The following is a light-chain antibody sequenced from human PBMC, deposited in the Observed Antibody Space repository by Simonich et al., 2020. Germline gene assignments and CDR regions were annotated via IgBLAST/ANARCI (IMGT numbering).Light chain of an antibody. V-gene: IGKV1-5*03. Sequence: DIQMTQSPSTLSASVGDRVTITCRDSQIISSWLAWYQQKPGKAPKLLIYKASSLESGVPSRFSGSGSGTEFTLTISSLQPDDFAVYYCQQRSNWPPGYTFGQGTKLEIK. J-gene: IGKJ2*01. CDR3: QQRSNWPPGYT. CDR2: KAS. CDR1: QIISSW.